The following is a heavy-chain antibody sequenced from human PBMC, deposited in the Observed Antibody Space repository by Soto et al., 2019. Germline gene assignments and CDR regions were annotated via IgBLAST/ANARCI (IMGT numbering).Heavy chain of an antibody. CDR3: ARAVAVPADFDY. CDR1: GYTFTGYA. CDR2: INAGNGNT. D-gene: IGHD6-19*01. Sequence: QVQLVQSGAEEKKPGASVKVSCKASGYTFTGYAMHWVRQAPGQRLEWMGWINAGNGNTKYSQKFQGRVTITSDTSASKAYMERSSVRAEDTAVYYCARAVAVPADFDYWGQGTLVTVSS. J-gene: IGHJ4*02. V-gene: IGHV1-3*05.